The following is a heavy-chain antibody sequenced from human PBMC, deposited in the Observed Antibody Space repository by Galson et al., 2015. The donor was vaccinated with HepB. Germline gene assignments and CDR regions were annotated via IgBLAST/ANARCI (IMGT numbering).Heavy chain of an antibody. D-gene: IGHD6-13*01. CDR1: GYTFSSYS. V-gene: IGHV3-64D*06. Sequence: SLRLSCAASGYTFSSYSMHWVRQAPGKGLEYVSAISSNGGSTYYADSVKGRFTISRDNSKNTLYLQMSSLRSEDTTVYYCVKGPITIAAAGLFDYWGQGTLVTVSS. CDR2: ISSNGGST. J-gene: IGHJ4*02. CDR3: VKGPITIAAAGLFDY.